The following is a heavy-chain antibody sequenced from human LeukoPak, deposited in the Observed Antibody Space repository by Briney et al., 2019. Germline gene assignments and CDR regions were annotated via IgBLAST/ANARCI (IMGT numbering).Heavy chain of an antibody. D-gene: IGHD5-18*01. V-gene: IGHV3-48*03. CDR2: ISSSGSTI. CDR1: GFTFSSYE. Sequence: PGGSLRLSCAASGFTFSSYEMNWVRQAPGKGLEWVSYISSSGSTIYYADSVKGRFTISRDNAKNSLYLQMNSLRAEDTAVYYCAREGSGYSYGHIDYWGQGTLVTVSS. CDR3: AREGSGYSYGHIDY. J-gene: IGHJ4*02.